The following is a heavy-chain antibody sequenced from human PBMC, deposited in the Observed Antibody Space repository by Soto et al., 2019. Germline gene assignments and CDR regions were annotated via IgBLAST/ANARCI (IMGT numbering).Heavy chain of an antibody. Sequence: GGSLRLSCAASGFTFSNYWMTWVRQAPGKGLEWVANIKEDGSEKHYVDSVKGRFTISRDNAKNSLYLQMNSLRVEDTAVYFCSRDVVVGAKAMNYWGQGALVTVSS. CDR3: SRDVVVGAKAMNY. CDR1: GFTFSNYW. V-gene: IGHV3-7*01. D-gene: IGHD2-15*01. CDR2: IKEDGSEK. J-gene: IGHJ4*02.